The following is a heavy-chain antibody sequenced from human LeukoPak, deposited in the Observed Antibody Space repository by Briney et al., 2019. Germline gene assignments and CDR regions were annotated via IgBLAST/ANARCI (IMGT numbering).Heavy chain of an antibody. V-gene: IGHV3-23*01. CDR2: ISGDGGTT. CDR1: GFPFTNYA. D-gene: IGHD2-8*01. Sequence: TGGSLRLSCVASGFPFTNYAMSWVRQAPGKGLECVSVISGDGGTTYYADFVKGRFTISRDNSKNTLYLQMNSLRAEDTAVYYCAKVGDIVLMVYADWGQGTLVTVSS. CDR3: AKVGDIVLMVYAD. J-gene: IGHJ4*02.